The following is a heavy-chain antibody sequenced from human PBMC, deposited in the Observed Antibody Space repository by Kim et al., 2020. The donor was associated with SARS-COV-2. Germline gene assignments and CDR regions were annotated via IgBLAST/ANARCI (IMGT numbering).Heavy chain of an antibody. D-gene: IGHD6-25*01. V-gene: IGHV4-34*01. J-gene: IGHJ6*02. CDR3: ARARQRNLYPYYYGMDV. CDR2: INHSGST. CDR1: GGSFSGYY. Sequence: SETLSLTCTVYGGSFSGYYWSWIRQPPGKGLEWIGEINHSGSTNYNPSLKSRVTISVDTSKNQFSLKLSSVTAADTAVYYCARARQRNLYPYYYGMDVWGQGTTVTVSS.